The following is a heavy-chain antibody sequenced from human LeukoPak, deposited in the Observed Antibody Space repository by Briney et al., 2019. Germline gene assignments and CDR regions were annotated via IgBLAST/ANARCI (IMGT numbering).Heavy chain of an antibody. Sequence: GGSLTLFCAASGFPFSSYAMSWVRQAPGKGLEWVSAISGSGGSTYYADSVKGRFTSSRDNSKSTIFLQMNNLRHEDTAVYYCARDTHKGLWGQGTLVTVTS. CDR1: GFPFSSYA. J-gene: IGHJ4*02. V-gene: IGHV3-23*01. CDR3: ARDTHKGL. CDR2: ISGSGGST.